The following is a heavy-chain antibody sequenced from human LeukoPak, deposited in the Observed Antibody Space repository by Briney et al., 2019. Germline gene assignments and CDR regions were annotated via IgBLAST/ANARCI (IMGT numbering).Heavy chain of an antibody. J-gene: IGHJ4*02. CDR1: GGSFSGYY. D-gene: IGHD5-18*01. CDR3: ASYGLGGYSYGYSY. V-gene: IGHV4-34*01. CDR2: INHSGST. Sequence: SSETLSLTCAVYGGSFSGYYWSWIRQPPGKGLEWIGEINHSGSTNYNPSLKSRVTISVDTSKNQFSLKLSSVTAADTAVYYCASYGLGGYSYGYSYWGQGTLVTVSS.